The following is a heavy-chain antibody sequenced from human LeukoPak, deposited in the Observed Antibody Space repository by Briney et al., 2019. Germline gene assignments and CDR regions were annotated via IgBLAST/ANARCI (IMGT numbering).Heavy chain of an antibody. CDR3: AKAGSIWGSYREYFDY. CDR2: IKQDGSEK. D-gene: IGHD3-16*02. CDR1: GFTFSSYA. V-gene: IGHV3-7*03. J-gene: IGHJ4*02. Sequence: GGSLRLSCAASGFTFSSYAMSWVRQAPGKGLEWVANIKQDGSEKYYVDSVKGRFTISRDNSKNTLYLQMNSLRAEDTAVYYCAKAGSIWGSYREYFDYWGQGTLVTVSS.